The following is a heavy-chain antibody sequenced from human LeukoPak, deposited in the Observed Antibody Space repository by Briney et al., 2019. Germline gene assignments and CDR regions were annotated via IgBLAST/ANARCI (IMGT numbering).Heavy chain of an antibody. D-gene: IGHD2-21*02. CDR1: GGSFSGYY. CDR3: ARSKVPATGNWFDP. Sequence: SETLSLTWAVYGGSFSGYYWSWIRQPPGKGLEWIGEINHSGSTNYNPSLKSRVTISVDTSKSQFSLKLSSVTAADTAVYYCARSKVPATGNWFDPWGQGTLVTVSS. V-gene: IGHV4-34*01. J-gene: IGHJ5*02. CDR2: INHSGST.